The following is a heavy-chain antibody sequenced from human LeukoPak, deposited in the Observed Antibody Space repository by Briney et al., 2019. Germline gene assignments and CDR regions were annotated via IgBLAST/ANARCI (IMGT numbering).Heavy chain of an antibody. J-gene: IGHJ6*03. Sequence: GGSLRLSCAASGFTFSNVWMSWVRQAPGKGLEWVGRIKSKSDGGTTDNAAPVKGRFTISRDDSKNTLYLQMNSLKTEDTAVYYCTTESRYDSSGYYYYYYYYYMDVWGKGTTVTVSS. CDR3: TTESRYDSSGYYYYYYYYYMDV. CDR1: GFTFSNVW. D-gene: IGHD3-22*01. CDR2: IKSKSDGGTT. V-gene: IGHV3-15*01.